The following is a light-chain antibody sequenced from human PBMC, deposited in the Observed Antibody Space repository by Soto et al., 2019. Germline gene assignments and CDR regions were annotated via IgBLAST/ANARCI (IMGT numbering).Light chain of an antibody. CDR3: SSYTSSSTVV. J-gene: IGLJ2*01. CDR2: EVS. CDR1: SSDVGTYNF. Sequence: QSALTQPASVSGSPGQSITISCTGTSSDVGTYNFVSWYQQHPGKTPKLMIYEVSYRPSGLSNRFSGSKSGNTASLTISGLQAEDEADYYWSSYTSSSTVVFCGGTKVTVL. V-gene: IGLV2-14*01.